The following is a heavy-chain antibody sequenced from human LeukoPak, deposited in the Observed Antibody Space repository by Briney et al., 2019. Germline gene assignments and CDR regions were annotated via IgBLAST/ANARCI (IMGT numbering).Heavy chain of an antibody. V-gene: IGHV1-2*02. J-gene: IGHJ5*02. CDR2: INPNSGGT. D-gene: IGHD3-22*01. CDR1: GYTFTGYY. Sequence: ASVKVSCKASGYTFTGYYMHWVRHDPGQGLEWMGWINPNSGGTNYAQKFQGRVTMTRDTSISTAYMELGRLRSDDTAVYYCAREYYYDSSGYFSPWFDPWGQGTLVTVSS. CDR3: AREYYYDSSGYFSPWFDP.